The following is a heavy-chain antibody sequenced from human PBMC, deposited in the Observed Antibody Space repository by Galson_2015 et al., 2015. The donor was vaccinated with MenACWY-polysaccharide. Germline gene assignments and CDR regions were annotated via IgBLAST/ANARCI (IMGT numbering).Heavy chain of an antibody. Sequence: PGKGLEWIASIFHSGTTYYNPSLKSRVTISVDTSKNQFSLKLSSVTAADTAVYHCARVEKYSGSFYILYWGQGTLVTVSS. CDR3: ARVEKYSGSFYILY. D-gene: IGHD1-26*01. CDR2: IFHSGTT. V-gene: IGHV4-38-2*02. J-gene: IGHJ4*02.